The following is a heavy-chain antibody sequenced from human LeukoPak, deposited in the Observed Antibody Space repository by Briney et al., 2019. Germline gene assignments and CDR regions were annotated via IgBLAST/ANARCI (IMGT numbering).Heavy chain of an antibody. CDR1: GYTFISNW. Sequence: GASVKVSCTASGYTFISNWITWVRQMPGKGLEWMGRIDPSDSYTNYSPSFQGHVAISADKSTSTAYLQWSSLKASDTAMYYCASRATVPPYNWFDPWGQGTLVTVSS. J-gene: IGHJ5*02. D-gene: IGHD4-17*01. CDR3: ASRATVPPYNWFDP. V-gene: IGHV5-10-1*01. CDR2: IDPSDSYT.